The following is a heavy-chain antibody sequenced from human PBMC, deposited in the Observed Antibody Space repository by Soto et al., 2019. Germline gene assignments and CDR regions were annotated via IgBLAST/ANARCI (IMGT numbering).Heavy chain of an antibody. V-gene: IGHV4-61*01. Sequence: QVQLQESGPGLVKPSETLSLTCTVSGGSVSSGSYYWSWIRQPPGKGLEWIGYIYYSGSTNYNPSLKSRVTISVDTSKNQFSLKLSSVTAADTAVYYRARDLLGDAFDIWGQGTMVTVSS. J-gene: IGHJ3*02. CDR1: GGSVSSGSYY. D-gene: IGHD7-27*01. CDR2: IYYSGST. CDR3: ARDLLGDAFDI.